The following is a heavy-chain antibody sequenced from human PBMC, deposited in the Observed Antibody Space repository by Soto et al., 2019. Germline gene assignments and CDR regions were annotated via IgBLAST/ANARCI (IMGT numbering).Heavy chain of an antibody. J-gene: IGHJ6*02. CDR3: ARDRQFYCSGGSCPRWASGYYYYGMDV. V-gene: IGHV3-48*01. CDR2: IMPGSSHI. Sequence: PGGSLRLSCAASGFTFSSYAMHWVRQAPGKGLEWVSYIMPGSSHIFYADSVKGRFTISRDNSKNTLYLQMNSLRAEDTAVYYCARDRQFYCSGGSCPRWASGYYYYGMDVWGQGTTVTVSS. D-gene: IGHD2-15*01. CDR1: GFTFSSYA.